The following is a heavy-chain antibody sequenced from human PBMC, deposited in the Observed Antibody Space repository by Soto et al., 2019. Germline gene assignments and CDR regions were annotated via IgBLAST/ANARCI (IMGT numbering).Heavy chain of an antibody. Sequence: ASVKVSCKASGYTFTSYGISWVRQAPGQGLEWMGWISAYSGSTYYNPSLKSRVTISVDTSKNQFSLKLSSVTAADTAVYYCARAGVVVPAAEPYFDYWGQGTLVTVSS. CDR2: ISAYSGST. J-gene: IGHJ4*02. CDR1: GYTFTSYG. CDR3: ARAGVVVPAAEPYFDY. V-gene: IGHV1-18*01. D-gene: IGHD2-2*01.